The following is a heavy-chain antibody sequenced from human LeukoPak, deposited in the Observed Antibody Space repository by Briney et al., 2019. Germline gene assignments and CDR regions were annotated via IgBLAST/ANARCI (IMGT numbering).Heavy chain of an antibody. Sequence: GRSLRLSCEVSGITFSNYAMSWVRQAPGKGLEWVSGISGSGGTAFYADSVKGRFTISRDNSKNTLYLQMASLRAEDTAVYYCAKHQAQLLWLREDAFDSWGQGTMVTVSS. V-gene: IGHV3-23*01. CDR2: ISGSGGTA. CDR1: GITFSNYA. J-gene: IGHJ3*01. D-gene: IGHD3-16*01. CDR3: AKHQAQLLWLREDAFDS.